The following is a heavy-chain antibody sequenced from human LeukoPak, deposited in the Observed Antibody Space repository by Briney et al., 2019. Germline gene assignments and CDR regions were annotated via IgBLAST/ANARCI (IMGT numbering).Heavy chain of an antibody. CDR1: GGSVSSYY. CDR3: ARGYCRDDICQVFPY. CDR2: MSYSGRT. Sequence: ASETLSLTCTVSGGSVSSYYWSWIRQTPEKGLEWIGYMSYSGRTDYGPSLKSRVTMSVDTSKNQFSLKMSYVTAADTGVYYCARGYCRDDICQVFPYWGQGTLVTVSS. V-gene: IGHV4-59*02. D-gene: IGHD2-21*02. J-gene: IGHJ4*02.